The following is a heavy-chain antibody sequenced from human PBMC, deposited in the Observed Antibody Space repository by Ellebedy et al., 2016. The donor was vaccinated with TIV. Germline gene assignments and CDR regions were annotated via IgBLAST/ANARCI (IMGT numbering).Heavy chain of an antibody. J-gene: IGHJ4*02. CDR2: VYSPGTT. V-gene: IGHV4-39*01. Sequence: MPSETLSLTCTVSGCSVSSTRDYRASVRQPPGKGPAAIGTVYSPGTTYYNPSLKSRVTLSVDASKNQFALKLSSVTATDPAVYYCARQSDCSDIGGGRIDYWGLGTLVTVSS. D-gene: IGHD2-15*01. CDR3: ARQSDCSDIGGGRIDY. CDR1: GCSVSSTRDY.